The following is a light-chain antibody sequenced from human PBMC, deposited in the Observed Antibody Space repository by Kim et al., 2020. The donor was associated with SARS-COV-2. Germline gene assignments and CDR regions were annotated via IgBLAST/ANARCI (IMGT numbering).Light chain of an antibody. V-gene: IGLV3-1*01. Sequence: VSVSQGQTAIITCSGDKLGDKYVCWDQQKSGQTPVLIMYQDNKRPSGISERFSGSNSGNTATLIITGTQGVDEADYYCQAWATSTVFGGGTQLTVL. CDR2: QDN. CDR3: QAWATSTV. J-gene: IGLJ3*02. CDR1: KLGDKY.